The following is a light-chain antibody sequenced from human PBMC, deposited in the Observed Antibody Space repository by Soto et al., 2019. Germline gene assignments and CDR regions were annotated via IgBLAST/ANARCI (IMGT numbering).Light chain of an antibody. V-gene: IGLV2-14*01. J-gene: IGLJ1*01. Sequence: QSALTEPAPVSGSPGPTITISCTGTSRDVGGYNYVSWYQQNPGKAPKLMIYEVSNRPSGVSNRFSGSKSGNTASLTISGLQAEDEADYYCSSYTSSSTYVYGTGTKVTVL. CDR1: SRDVGGYNY. CDR3: SSYTSSSTYV. CDR2: EVS.